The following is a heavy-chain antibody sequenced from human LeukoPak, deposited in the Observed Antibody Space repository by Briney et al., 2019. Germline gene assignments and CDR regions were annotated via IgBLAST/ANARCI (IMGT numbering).Heavy chain of an antibody. CDR1: GFSFSNYW. CDR2: INQGGSKT. J-gene: IGHJ4*02. CDR3: ARIGYSSSAFDY. D-gene: IGHD6-13*01. Sequence: GGSLRLSCAASGFSFSNYWMSWVRQAPGKGREWVANINQGGSKTYFADSMKGRFTISRDNAKNSLYLQMNSLRAEDTAVFYCARIGYSSSAFDYWGQGTLVTVSS. V-gene: IGHV3-7*01.